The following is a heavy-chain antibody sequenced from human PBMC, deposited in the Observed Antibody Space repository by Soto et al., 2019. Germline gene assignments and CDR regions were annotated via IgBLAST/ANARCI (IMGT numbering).Heavy chain of an antibody. CDR1: GFTFRSYS. D-gene: IGHD6-25*01. CDR3: ARARGYTLLSGMDV. CDR2: ISSSSSYI. V-gene: IGHV3-21*01. J-gene: IGHJ6*02. Sequence: XVSLRLSCAASGFTFRSYSRNWVRQAPGKGLEWVSSISSSSSYIYYADSVKGRFTISRDNAKNSLYLQMNSLRAEDTAVYYCARARGYTLLSGMDVWGQGTTVTVSS.